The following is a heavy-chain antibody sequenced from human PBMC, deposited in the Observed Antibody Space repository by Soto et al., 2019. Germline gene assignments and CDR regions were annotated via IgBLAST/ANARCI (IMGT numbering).Heavy chain of an antibody. V-gene: IGHV4-4*02. J-gene: IGHJ5*02. Sequence: QVQLQESGPGLVKPSGTLSLTCAVSGGSISSSNWWSWVRQPPGKGLAWIGEIYHSGSTNYNPSLKSRVPISVDRSKNQSSLTLNSVTAADTAVYYCARVIATAVHWFDPWGQGTLVTVSS. CDR3: ARVIATAVHWFDP. CDR1: GGSISSSNW. CDR2: IYHSGST. D-gene: IGHD6-13*01.